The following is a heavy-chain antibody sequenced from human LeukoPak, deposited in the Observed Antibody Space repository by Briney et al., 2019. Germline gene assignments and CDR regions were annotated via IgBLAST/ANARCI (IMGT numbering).Heavy chain of an antibody. J-gene: IGHJ4*02. V-gene: IGHV1-69*04. CDR3: AREPTVTTTFDY. Sequence: SVKVSCRAAGCTFSSYAISWVRQAPGPGLEWMGRIIPILGIANYAQKLQGRVTITADKSTSTAYMELSSLRSEDTAVYYCAREPTVTTTFDYWGQGTLVTVSS. D-gene: IGHD4-17*01. CDR1: GCTFSSYA. CDR2: IIPILGIA.